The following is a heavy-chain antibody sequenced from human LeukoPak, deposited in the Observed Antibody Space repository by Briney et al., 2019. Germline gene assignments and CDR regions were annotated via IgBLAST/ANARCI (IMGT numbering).Heavy chain of an antibody. CDR2: MSYSGTT. CDR1: GGSISSYY. J-gene: IGHJ6*03. CDR3: ARNYDFWSGYSYYYYYMDV. V-gene: IGHV4-59*01. D-gene: IGHD3-3*01. Sequence: SETLSLTCTVSGGSISSYYWNWIRQPPGKGLEWIGYMSYSGTTNYNPSLKSRVTISIDTSKSQFSLKLSSVTAADTAVYYCARNYDFWSGYSYYYYYMDVWGKGTTVTVSS.